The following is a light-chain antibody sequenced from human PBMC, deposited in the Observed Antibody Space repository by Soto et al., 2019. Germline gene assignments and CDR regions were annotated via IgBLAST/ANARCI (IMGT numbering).Light chain of an antibody. CDR3: QQLSSYPRT. V-gene: IGKV1-9*01. J-gene: IGKJ3*01. CDR1: QGISTY. Sequence: DIHLTQSPSFLSASVGDRVTITCRASQGISTYLAWYQQKPGKAPNLLIYAASTLQSGVPSRFTGSGSGTEFTLTISSLRPEDFAIYYCQQLSSYPRTFGPGTKVDVK. CDR2: AAS.